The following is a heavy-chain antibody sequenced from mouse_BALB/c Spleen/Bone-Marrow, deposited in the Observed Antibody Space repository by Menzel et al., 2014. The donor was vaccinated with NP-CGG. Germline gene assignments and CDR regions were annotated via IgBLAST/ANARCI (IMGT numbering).Heavy chain of an antibody. CDR2: IDPSSGYS. Sequence: VQLVESGAELARPGASVKMSCKASGYTFTSYTMHWIKQRPGQGLEWIGYIDPSSGYSNYNQKFKDKATLTADISSSTAYMQLSNLTSEDSAVYYCAPYDGYYNWYFDVWGAGTTVTVSS. V-gene: IGHV1-4*01. J-gene: IGHJ1*01. CDR3: APYDGYYNWYFDV. D-gene: IGHD2-3*01. CDR1: GYTFTSYT.